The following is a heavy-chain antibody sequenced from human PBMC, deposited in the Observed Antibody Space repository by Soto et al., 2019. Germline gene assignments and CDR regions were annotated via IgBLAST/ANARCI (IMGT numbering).Heavy chain of an antibody. Sequence: EVQLVESGGGLVKPGESLRLSCAASGFTFSTAWMTWVRQAPGRGLEWVARIKTTSDGGTIHYAAPVKGRFTISRDDSKDTLFLQINSLKIEYTALYYCIRDPYGSTWGQGTMVTVSS. CDR2: IKTTSDGGTI. CDR3: IRDPYGST. CDR1: GFTFSTAW. D-gene: IGHD3-10*01. J-gene: IGHJ5*02. V-gene: IGHV3-15*01.